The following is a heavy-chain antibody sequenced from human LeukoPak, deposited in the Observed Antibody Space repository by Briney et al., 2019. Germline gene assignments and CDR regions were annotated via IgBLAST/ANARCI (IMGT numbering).Heavy chain of an antibody. Sequence: SETLSLTCTVSGGSISSSSYYWSWIRQPPGKGLEWIGEINHSGSTNYNPSLKSRVTISVDTSKNQFSLKLSSVTAADTAVYYCARGLRRDYDYVWGSYRNVPFDYWGQGTLVTVSS. V-gene: IGHV4-39*07. D-gene: IGHD3-16*02. CDR3: ARGLRRDYDYVWGSYRNVPFDY. CDR1: GGSISSSSYY. CDR2: INHSGST. J-gene: IGHJ4*02.